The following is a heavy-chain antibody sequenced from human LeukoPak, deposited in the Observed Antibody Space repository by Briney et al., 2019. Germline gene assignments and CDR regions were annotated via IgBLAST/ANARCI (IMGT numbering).Heavy chain of an antibody. J-gene: IGHJ3*02. D-gene: IGHD6-19*01. CDR1: GGSISSYY. CDR3: AGGIAVAGISAFDI. Sequence: SEPLSLTCTVSGGSISSYYWSWIRQPPGKGLEWIGYIYYSGSTNYNPSLKSRVTISVDTSKNQFSLKLSSVTAADTAVYYCAGGIAVAGISAFDIWGQDTMDSVSS. CDR2: IYYSGST. V-gene: IGHV4-59*01.